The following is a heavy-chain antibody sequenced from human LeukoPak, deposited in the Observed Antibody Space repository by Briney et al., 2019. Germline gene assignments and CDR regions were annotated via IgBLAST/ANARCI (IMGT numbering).Heavy chain of an antibody. CDR3: ARGLSRGYSYGRFDY. V-gene: IGHV4-34*01. D-gene: IGHD5-18*01. CDR2: INHSGST. CDR1: GGSFSGYY. Sequence: SETLSLTCAVYGGSFSGYYWSWIRQPPGKGLEWIGEINHSGSTNYNPSLKSRVTISVDTSKNQFSLKLSSVTAADTTVYYCARGLSRGYSYGRFDYWGQGTLVTVSS. J-gene: IGHJ4*02.